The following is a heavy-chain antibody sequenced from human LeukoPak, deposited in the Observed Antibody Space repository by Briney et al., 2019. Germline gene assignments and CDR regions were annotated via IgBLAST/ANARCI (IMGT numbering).Heavy chain of an antibody. D-gene: IGHD4-17*01. Sequence: GGSLRLSCAASGFTFSSYAMSWVRQAPGKGLEWVSAISGSGGSTYYADSVKGRFTISRDNSKNTLYLQMNSLRAEGTAVYYCAKDNTTVTPEGIGMDVWGQGTTVTVSS. CDR1: GFTFSSYA. CDR2: ISGSGGST. CDR3: AKDNTTVTPEGIGMDV. J-gene: IGHJ6*02. V-gene: IGHV3-23*01.